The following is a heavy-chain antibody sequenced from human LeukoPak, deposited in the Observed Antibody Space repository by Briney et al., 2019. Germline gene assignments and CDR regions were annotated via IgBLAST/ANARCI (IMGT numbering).Heavy chain of an antibody. CDR3: ARESRRGSTTVGYYGMDV. CDR2: IIPIFGTA. Sequence: ASVNVSCKASGGTSSSYAISWVRQAPGQGLEWMGGIIPIFGTANYAQKFQGRVTITADESTSTAYMELSSLRSEDTAVYYCARESRRGSTTVGYYGMDVWGQGTTVTVSS. D-gene: IGHD4-11*01. J-gene: IGHJ6*02. V-gene: IGHV1-69*13. CDR1: GGTSSSYA.